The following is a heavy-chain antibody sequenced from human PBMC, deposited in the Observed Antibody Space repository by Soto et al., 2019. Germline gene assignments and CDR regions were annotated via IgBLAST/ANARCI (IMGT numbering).Heavy chain of an antibody. J-gene: IGHJ6*02. CDR3: ARGAVVVAASGSGYYFPYYYYYGMDV. D-gene: IGHD2-15*01. CDR2: INHSGST. Sequence: TSETLSLTCAVYGGSFSGYYWSWIRQPPGKGLEWIGEINHSGSTNYNPSLKSRVTISVDTSKNQFSLKLSSVTAADTAVYYCARGAVVVAASGSGYYFPYYYYYGMDVWGQGTTVTVSS. CDR1: GGSFSGYY. V-gene: IGHV4-34*01.